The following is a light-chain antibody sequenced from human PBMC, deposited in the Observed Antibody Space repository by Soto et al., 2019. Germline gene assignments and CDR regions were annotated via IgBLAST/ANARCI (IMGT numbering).Light chain of an antibody. CDR1: SSNIGAGYD. V-gene: IGLV1-40*01. CDR3: ESYDRSLSGPHVV. Sequence: QSVLTQPPSVSGAPGQRVTISCTGSSSNIGAGYDVHWYQQFSGRAPKLLISGNRNRPSGVPDRFSGSKSGNSASLAITGLQAEDEADYSCESYDRSLSGPHVVFGGGT. J-gene: IGLJ2*01. CDR2: GNR.